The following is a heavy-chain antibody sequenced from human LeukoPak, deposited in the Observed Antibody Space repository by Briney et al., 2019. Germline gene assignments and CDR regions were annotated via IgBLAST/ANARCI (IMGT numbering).Heavy chain of an antibody. Sequence: QPSETLSLTCTVSGGSVSSSTYYWGWVRQPPGKGLEWIGSIYYSGSTCYNPSFKSRVTISVDTSKNQFSLKLSSVTAADTAVYYCARDRRVWSGYNDAFDIWGQGTMVTVSS. V-gene: IGHV4-39*07. CDR1: GGSVSSSTYY. D-gene: IGHD3-3*01. CDR3: ARDRRVWSGYNDAFDI. CDR2: IYYSGST. J-gene: IGHJ3*02.